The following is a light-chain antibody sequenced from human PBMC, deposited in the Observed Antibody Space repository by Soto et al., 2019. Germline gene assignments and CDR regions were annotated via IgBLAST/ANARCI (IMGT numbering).Light chain of an antibody. V-gene: IGLV2-14*01. J-gene: IGLJ1*01. CDR1: SSDVGGYNY. CDR3: SSYTSSSTLYV. Sequence: QSVLTQPASVSGSTGQSITISCTGTSSDVGGYNYVSWYQQHPGKAPKLMIYEVSNRPSGVSNRFSGSKYGNTASLTISGLQAEDEADYYCSSYTSSSTLYVFGTGTKVTVL. CDR2: EVS.